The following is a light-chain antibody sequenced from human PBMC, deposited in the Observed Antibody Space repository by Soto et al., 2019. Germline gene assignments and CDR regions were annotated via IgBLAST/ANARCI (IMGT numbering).Light chain of an antibody. CDR2: DAN. Sequence: QSVLTQPPSASGSPGQSVTISCTGTSSDVGGYIFVSWYQQHPGKVPKLIIYDANKRPSGVPDRFSGSKYGNTASLTVSGLQAEDEGDYYCVSFAGGTYVFGTGTRSPS. CDR3: VSFAGGTYV. V-gene: IGLV2-8*01. CDR1: SSDVGGYIF. J-gene: IGLJ1*01.